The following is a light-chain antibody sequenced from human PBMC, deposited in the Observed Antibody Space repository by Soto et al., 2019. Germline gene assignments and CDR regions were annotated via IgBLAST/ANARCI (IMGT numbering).Light chain of an antibody. CDR2: GAS. CDR3: QQFASSPRT. J-gene: IGKJ1*01. V-gene: IGKV3-20*01. CDR1: QSVATSQ. Sequence: EIVLTQSPGTLSLSPGERATLFCRASQSVATSQLAWYQQKPGQAPRLLIGASSRATGVPDRFIASGSGTDFTLTISRLEPEDFAVYYCQQFASSPRTFGRGTTVESK.